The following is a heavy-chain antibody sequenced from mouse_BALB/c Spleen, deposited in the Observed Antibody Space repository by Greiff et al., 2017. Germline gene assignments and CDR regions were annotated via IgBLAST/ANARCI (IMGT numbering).Heavy chain of an antibody. J-gene: IGHJ2*01. Sequence: VQLQESGPGLVAPSQSLSITCTVSGFSLTSYGVHWVRQPPGKGLEWLGVIGAGGSTNYNSALMSRLSISKDNSKSQVFLKMNSRQTDDTAMYYYARDCYGSLYYFDYWGQGTTLTVSS. V-gene: IGHV2-9*02. CDR2: IGAGGST. CDR3: ARDCYGSLYYFDY. D-gene: IGHD1-1*01. CDR1: GFSLTSYG.